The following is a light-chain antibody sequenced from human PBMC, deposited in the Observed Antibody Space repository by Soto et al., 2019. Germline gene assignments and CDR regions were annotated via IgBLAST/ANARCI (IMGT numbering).Light chain of an antibody. CDR1: RSIGSW. Sequence: DIQMTQSPSTLSASVGARVTITCRASRSIGSWLAWYQQKPGKAPNLLIYDASSLKSSVPSRFSGSGSGTEFTLTISSLQPDDFATYYCQHYNSYSFGQGTKLEIK. CDR3: QHYNSYS. V-gene: IGKV1-5*01. CDR2: DAS. J-gene: IGKJ2*01.